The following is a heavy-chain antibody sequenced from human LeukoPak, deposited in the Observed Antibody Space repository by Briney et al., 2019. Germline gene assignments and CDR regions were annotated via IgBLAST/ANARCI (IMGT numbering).Heavy chain of an antibody. CDR3: ASEYDYGSGSYYTH. CDR2: INPESGGT. V-gene: IGHV1-2*02. J-gene: IGHJ4*02. D-gene: IGHD3-10*01. Sequence: ASVKVSCTASGYTFTGYYIHWVRQAPGQGLEWMGWINPESGGTKFAQNFQGRVTVTRDASITTVYMEVNRLRSDDTAVHYCASEYDYGSGSYYTHWGQGTLVTVSS. CDR1: GYTFTGYY.